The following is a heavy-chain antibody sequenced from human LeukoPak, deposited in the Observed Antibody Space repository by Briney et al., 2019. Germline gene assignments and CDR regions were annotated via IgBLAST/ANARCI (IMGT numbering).Heavy chain of an antibody. V-gene: IGHV3-48*03. J-gene: IGHJ3*02. CDR3: SRDTADDAFDI. CDR2: ISSGGTTK. Sequence: GGSLRLSCAASGFTFSSSEMNWVRQAPGKGLEWVSCISSGGTTKFYADSVKGRFTISRDNAKNSLYLQMDSLRAEDTAVYYCSRDTADDAFDIWGQGTMVTVSS. CDR1: GFTFSSSE.